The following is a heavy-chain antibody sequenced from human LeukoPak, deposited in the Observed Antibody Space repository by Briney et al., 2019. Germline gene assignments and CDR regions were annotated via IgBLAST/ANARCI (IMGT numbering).Heavy chain of an antibody. CDR3: AREGSGHYDFWSGYPPYYGMDV. V-gene: IGHV4-4*07. CDR2: IYTSGST. D-gene: IGHD3-3*01. CDR1: GGSISNYY. Sequence: PSETLSLTCTVSGGSISNYYWSWIRQPAGKGLERIGCIYTSGSTNYNPSLKSRVTMSVDTSKNQFSLKLSSVTAADTAVYYCAREGSGHYDFWSGYPPYYGMDVWGQGTTVTVSS. J-gene: IGHJ6*02.